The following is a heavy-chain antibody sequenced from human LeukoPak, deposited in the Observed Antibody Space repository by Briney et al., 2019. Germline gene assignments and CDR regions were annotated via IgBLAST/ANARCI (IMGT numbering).Heavy chain of an antibody. D-gene: IGHD3-3*01. CDR3: AKVGYFFGYLYYFDF. Sequence: AGGSLRLSCAASGFTFSSYWMSWVRQAPGKGLEWVANIKQDGSEKYYVDSVKGRFTISRDNAKNSLYLQMNSLRAEDTAVYYCAKVGYFFGYLYYFDFWGQGILVTVSS. J-gene: IGHJ4*02. CDR2: IKQDGSEK. CDR1: GFTFSSYW. V-gene: IGHV3-7*03.